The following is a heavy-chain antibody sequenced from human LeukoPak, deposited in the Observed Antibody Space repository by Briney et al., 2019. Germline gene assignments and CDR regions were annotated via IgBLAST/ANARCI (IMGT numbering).Heavy chain of an antibody. CDR1: GFTFSSYS. V-gene: IGHV3-21*01. J-gene: IGHJ3*02. Sequence: GGSLRLSCAASGFTFSSYSMNWVRQAPGKGLEWVSSISSSSSYIYYADSAKGRFTISRDNAKNSLYLQMNSLRAEDTAVYYCARDKSFPNAFDIWGQGTMVTVSS. CDR3: ARDKSFPNAFDI. CDR2: ISSSSSYI. D-gene: IGHD1-26*01.